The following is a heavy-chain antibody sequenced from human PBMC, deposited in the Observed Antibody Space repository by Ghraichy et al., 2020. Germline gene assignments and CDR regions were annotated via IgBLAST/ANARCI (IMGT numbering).Heavy chain of an antibody. CDR2: IIPIFVTP. CDR3: ARDPSGSFQLPYYFDY. CDR1: GGTFSSYA. V-gene: IGHV1-69*13. J-gene: IGHJ4*02. Sequence: SVKVSCKASGGTFSSYAINWVRQAPGQGLEWMGRIIPIFVTPNYSQKFQGRVTITADGSTSTAYMELNNLRSDDTAVYYCARDPSGSFQLPYYFDYWGQGTLVTVSS. D-gene: IGHD1-26*01.